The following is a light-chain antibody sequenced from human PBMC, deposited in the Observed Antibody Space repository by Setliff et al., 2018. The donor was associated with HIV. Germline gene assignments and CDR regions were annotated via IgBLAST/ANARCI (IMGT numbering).Light chain of an antibody. CDR2: AN. V-gene: IGLV1-44*01. Sequence: SVSGTVGQKVTLSCSGNSNNFGSHSVAWFQHKSHGAPKTVMFANSPPSGIPDRFSGSHSGTTASLTISGLQPEDEADYYCSTWDYSLSARVFGPGTKGTVL. J-gene: IGLJ1*01. CDR1: SNNFGSHS. CDR3: STWDYSLSARV.